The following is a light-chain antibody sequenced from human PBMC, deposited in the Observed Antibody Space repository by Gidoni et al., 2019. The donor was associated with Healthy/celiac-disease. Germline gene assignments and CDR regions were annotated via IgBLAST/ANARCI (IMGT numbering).Light chain of an antibody. CDR3: QQYGSSAIT. Sequence: ESVLTQSPGTLSLSQGERATLSCRASRSVISSYLAWYQQKPGQAPRLLIYGASSRATGIPDRFSGSGSGTDFTLTISRLEPEDFAVYYCQQYGSSAITFGQGTRLEIK. CDR2: GAS. CDR1: RSVISSY. J-gene: IGKJ5*01. V-gene: IGKV3-20*01.